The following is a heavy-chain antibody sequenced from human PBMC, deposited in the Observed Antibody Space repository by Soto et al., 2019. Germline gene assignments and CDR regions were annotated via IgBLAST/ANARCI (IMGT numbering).Heavy chain of an antibody. CDR2: IQSGGPT. Sequence: EVHLMESGGGLVQPGGSLRLSCAASGFTVSSKYMSWVRQAPGKGLEWVSLIQSGGPTYYADSVKGRFTISRDTSENTLHLQMNSLRAGDTAVYYCARDVVLCDGSRCYGVPLDVWGTCTTVTVSS. J-gene: IGHJ6*04. CDR3: ARDVVLCDGSRCYGVPLDV. CDR1: GFTVSSKY. D-gene: IGHD2-15*01. V-gene: IGHV3-66*01.